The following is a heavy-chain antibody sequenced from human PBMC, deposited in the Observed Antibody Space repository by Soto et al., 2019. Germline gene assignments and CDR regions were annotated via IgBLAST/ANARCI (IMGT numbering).Heavy chain of an antibody. CDR1: GFTFSNYA. Sequence: PGGSLRLSCAASGFTFSNYAMHWVRQAPGKGLEWVAIVSYDGDNEYYADSVRGRFFISRDNSRNTVSLQMNSLRAEDTAIYYCAKEYGHGYWYFDYWGQGTQVTVSS. CDR3: AKEYGHGYWYFDY. CDR2: VSYDGDNE. J-gene: IGHJ4*02. V-gene: IGHV3-30*18. D-gene: IGHD5-18*01.